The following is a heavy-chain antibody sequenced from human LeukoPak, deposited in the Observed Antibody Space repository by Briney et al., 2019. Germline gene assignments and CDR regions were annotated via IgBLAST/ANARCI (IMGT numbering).Heavy chain of an antibody. D-gene: IGHD3-9*01. Sequence: SETLSLTCTVSGSSISSGDYYWSWIRQPPGKGLEWIGYIYYSGSTYYNPSLKSRVTISVDTSKNQFSLKLSSVTAADTAVYYCARSYDISPIDYWGQGTLVTVSS. V-gene: IGHV4-30-4*08. J-gene: IGHJ4*02. CDR1: GSSISSGDYY. CDR3: ARSYDISPIDY. CDR2: IYYSGST.